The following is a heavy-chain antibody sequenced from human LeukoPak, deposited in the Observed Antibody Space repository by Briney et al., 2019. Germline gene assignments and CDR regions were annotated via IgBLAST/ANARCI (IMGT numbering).Heavy chain of an antibody. CDR2: ISWNSGSI. Sequence: GGSLRLSCAASGFTFDDFAMHWVRQAPGKGLERVSGISWNSGSIGYADSVKGRFTISRDNAKNSLYLQMNSLRAEDMALYYCAKDTSPVVTATFDYWGQGTLVTVFS. V-gene: IGHV3-9*03. CDR3: AKDTSPVVTATFDY. CDR1: GFTFDDFA. J-gene: IGHJ4*02. D-gene: IGHD2-21*02.